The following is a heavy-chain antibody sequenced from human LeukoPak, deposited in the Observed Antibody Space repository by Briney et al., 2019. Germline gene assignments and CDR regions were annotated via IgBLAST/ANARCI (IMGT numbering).Heavy chain of an antibody. D-gene: IGHD5-12*01. V-gene: IGHV3-30*18. Sequence: GGSLRLSCAASGFTFSSYGTHWVRQAPGKGLEWVAVISYDGSNKYYADSVKGRFTISRDNSKNTLYLQMNSLRAEDTAVYYCAKSESGYDYRQLYYWGQGTLVTVSS. CDR3: AKSESGYDYRQLYY. J-gene: IGHJ4*02. CDR1: GFTFSSYG. CDR2: ISYDGSNK.